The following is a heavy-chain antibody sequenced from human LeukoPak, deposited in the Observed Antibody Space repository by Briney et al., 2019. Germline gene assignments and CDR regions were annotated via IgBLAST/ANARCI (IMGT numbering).Heavy chain of an antibody. CDR2: IYYSGST. J-gene: IGHJ3*02. CDR1: GGSISSSSYY. V-gene: IGHV4-39*07. CDR3: ARDWVPHDAFDI. Sequence: SETLSLTCTVSGGSISSSSYYWGWIRQPPGKGLEWIGSIYYSGSTYYNPSLKSRVTISVDTSKNQFSLKLSSVTAADTAVYYCARDWVPHDAFDIWGQGTMVTVSS. D-gene: IGHD3-10*01.